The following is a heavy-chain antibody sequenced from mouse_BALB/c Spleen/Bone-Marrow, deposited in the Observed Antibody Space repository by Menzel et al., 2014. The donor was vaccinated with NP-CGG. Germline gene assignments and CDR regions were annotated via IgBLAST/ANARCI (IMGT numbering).Heavy chain of an antibody. J-gene: IGHJ2*01. CDR1: GYAFGAYW. Sequence: QVQLKQSGAELVRPGSSVKISCKASGYAFGAYWMNWVRQRPGQGLEWIGQLFPGDGDTNYNGKFKGKVILTADKSSSTAYMQLSSLTSEDSAVYFCAVYYRYDLDYRGQGTTLTVSS. D-gene: IGHD2-14*01. CDR3: AVYYRYDLDY. V-gene: IGHV1-80*01. CDR2: LFPGDGDT.